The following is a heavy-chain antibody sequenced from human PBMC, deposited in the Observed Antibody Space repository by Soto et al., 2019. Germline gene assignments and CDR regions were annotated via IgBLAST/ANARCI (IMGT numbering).Heavy chain of an antibody. CDR2: IYYSGST. CDR1: GGSISSGGYY. J-gene: IGHJ6*02. Sequence: QVQLQESGPGLVKPSQTLSLTCTVSGGSISSGGYYWSWIRQHPGKGLEWIGYIYYSGSTYYNPSLKSRVTISVDTSKNQFSLKLSSVTAADTAVYYCARDRTVTTNGYYYYYGMDVWGQGTTVTVSS. D-gene: IGHD4-17*01. V-gene: IGHV4-31*03. CDR3: ARDRTVTTNGYYYYYGMDV.